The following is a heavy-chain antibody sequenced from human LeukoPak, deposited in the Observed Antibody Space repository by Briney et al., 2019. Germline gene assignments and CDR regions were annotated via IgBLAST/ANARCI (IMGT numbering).Heavy chain of an antibody. CDR2: INHSGST. Sequence: SETLSLTCAVYGGSFSGYYWSWIRQPPGKGLEWIGEINHSGSTNYNPSLKGRVTISVDTSKNQFSLKLSSVTAADTAVYYCARGSYCTNGVCFFGRESYYYYYMDVWGKGTTVTVSS. V-gene: IGHV4-34*01. CDR3: ARGSYCTNGVCFFGRESYYYYYMDV. CDR1: GGSFSGYY. J-gene: IGHJ6*03. D-gene: IGHD2-8*01.